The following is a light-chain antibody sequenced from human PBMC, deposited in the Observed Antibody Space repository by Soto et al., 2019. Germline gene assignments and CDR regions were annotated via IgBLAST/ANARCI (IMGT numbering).Light chain of an antibody. Sequence: QSSLTDPPSSSGSPGQSVAISCTGTSSDVGGYNYVSWYQQHPGKAPKLMIYEVNKRPSGVPDRFSGSKSGNTASLTVSGLQAEDEADYYCSSYAGSSNVFGTGTKSPS. CDR3: SSYAGSSNV. CDR2: EVN. V-gene: IGLV2-8*01. J-gene: IGLJ1*01. CDR1: SSDVGGYNY.